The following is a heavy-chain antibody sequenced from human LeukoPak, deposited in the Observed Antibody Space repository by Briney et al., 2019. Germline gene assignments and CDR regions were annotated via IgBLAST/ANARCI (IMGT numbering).Heavy chain of an antibody. CDR2: INAGNGNT. J-gene: IGHJ4*02. D-gene: IGHD3-3*01. CDR3: ARGPYYDFWSGYHYFDY. CDR1: GGTFSSYA. V-gene: IGHV1-3*03. Sequence: ASVKVSCKASGGTFSSYAISWVRQAPGQRLEWMGWINAGNGNTKYSQEFQGRVTITRDTSASTAYMELSSLRSEDMAVYYCARGPYYDFWSGYHYFDYWGQGTLVTVSS.